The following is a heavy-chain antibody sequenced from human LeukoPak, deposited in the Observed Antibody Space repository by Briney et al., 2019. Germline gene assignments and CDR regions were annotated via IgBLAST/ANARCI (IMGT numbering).Heavy chain of an antibody. J-gene: IGHJ5*02. D-gene: IGHD3-3*01. V-gene: IGHV4-34*01. CDR2: INHSGST. CDR3: ARVLGAYYDFWSGNNWFDP. Sequence: SETLSLTCAVYGGSFSGYYWSWIRQPPGKGLEWIGEINHSGSTNYNPSLKSRVTISVDTSKNQFSLKLSSVTAADTAVYYCARVLGAYYDFWSGNNWFDPWGQGTLVTVSS. CDR1: GGSFSGYY.